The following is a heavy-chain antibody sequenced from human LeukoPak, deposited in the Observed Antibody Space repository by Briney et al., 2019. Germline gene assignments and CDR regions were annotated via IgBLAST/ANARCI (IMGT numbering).Heavy chain of an antibody. CDR3: ARRHGSSGSYRVGY. D-gene: IGHD6-19*01. CDR2: VYSREKT. CDR1: GGSISGYY. V-gene: IGHV4-59*08. J-gene: IGHJ4*02. Sequence: KPSETLSLTCTVSGGSISGYYWSWIRQPPGKGLEWIGYVYSREKTNYNPSFKSRVTISVDTSKNQFSLRLSSVTAADTAVYYCARRHGSSGSYRVGYWGQGTLVTVSS.